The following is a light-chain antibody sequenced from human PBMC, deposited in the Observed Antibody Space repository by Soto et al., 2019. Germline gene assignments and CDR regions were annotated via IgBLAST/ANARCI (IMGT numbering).Light chain of an antibody. Sequence: EIVMTQSPATLSVSPGERATLSCRASQSVSSNLAWYQQKPGQAPRLLIYGASNRATGIPDRFSGSGSGTDFSLTISRLEPEDFALYYCQQYNNRPPWTFGQGTKVDVK. V-gene: IGKV3D-15*01. J-gene: IGKJ1*01. CDR2: GAS. CDR3: QQYNNRPPWT. CDR1: QSVSSN.